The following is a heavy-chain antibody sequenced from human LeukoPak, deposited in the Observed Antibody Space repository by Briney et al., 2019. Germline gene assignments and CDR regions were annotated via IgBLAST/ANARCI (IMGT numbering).Heavy chain of an antibody. CDR2: IIPIFGTA. V-gene: IGHV1-69*06. J-gene: IGHJ4*02. D-gene: IGHD3-22*01. CDR3: ARDYYYDSSGYSFDY. CDR1: GGTFSSYA. Sequence: SVKVSCKASGGTFSSYAISWVRRAPGQGLEWMGGIIPIFGTANYAQKFQGRVTITADKSTSTAYMELSSLRSEDTAVYYCARDYYYDSSGYSFDYWGQGTLVTVSS.